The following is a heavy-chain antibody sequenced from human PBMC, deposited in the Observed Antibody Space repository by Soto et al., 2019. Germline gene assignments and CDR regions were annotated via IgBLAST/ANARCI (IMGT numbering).Heavy chain of an antibody. J-gene: IGHJ4*02. CDR1: GYNFAGYW. CDR2: IYPSDSDT. D-gene: IGHD3-3*01. V-gene: IGHV5-51*01. CDR3: ARGGVSTRTFDY. Sequence: GESLKISCKGSGYNFAGYWIAWVRQMPGKGLELMGIIYPSDSDTRYRPSFQGQVTISADKSISSAYLQWSSLRASDTAMYYCARGGVSTRTFDYWGQGTLVTVSS.